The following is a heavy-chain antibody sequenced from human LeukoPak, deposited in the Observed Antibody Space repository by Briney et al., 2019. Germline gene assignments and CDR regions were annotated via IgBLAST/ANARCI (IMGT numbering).Heavy chain of an antibody. CDR3: ARSFYDFWSGYSHGSYYMDV. Sequence: KSSETLSLTCAVYGGSFSGYYWSWIRQPPGKGLEWIGEINHSGSTNYNPSLKSRVTISVDKSKNQFSLKLSSVTAADTAVYYCARSFYDFWSGYSHGSYYMDVWGKGTTVTVSS. V-gene: IGHV4-34*01. CDR1: GGSFSGYY. D-gene: IGHD3-3*01. J-gene: IGHJ6*03. CDR2: INHSGST.